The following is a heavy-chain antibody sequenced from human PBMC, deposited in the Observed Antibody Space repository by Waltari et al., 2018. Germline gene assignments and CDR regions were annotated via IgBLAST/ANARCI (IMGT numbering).Heavy chain of an antibody. CDR1: GFIFWSHW. J-gene: IGHJ4*02. D-gene: IGHD1-26*01. CDR2: IKQDGTSE. Sequence: EVQLVESGGGLVQPGGSLRLSCAASGFIFWSHWMRWVRQAPGKGLEWVVNIKQDGTSEYYVDSVRGRFTSSRDNAKNSLFLQMNSLRAEDTAVYYCARAGVGAISFSDYWGQGTLVSVSS. CDR3: ARAGVGAISFSDY. V-gene: IGHV3-7*01.